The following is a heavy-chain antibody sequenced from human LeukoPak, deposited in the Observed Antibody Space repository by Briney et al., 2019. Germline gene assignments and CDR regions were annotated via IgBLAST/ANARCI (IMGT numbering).Heavy chain of an antibody. D-gene: IGHD5-24*01. J-gene: IGHJ4*02. CDR3: TTTLRWVHTGYDY. V-gene: IGHV3-15*01. Sequence: PGGSLRLSCAASGFSFGDSDMNWFRQAPGKGLEFVGRIKSKTDGGAADYAAPVKGRFTISRDDSGSTLYLQLNSLKIEDTAVYYCTTTLRWVHTGYDYWGQGTLVTVSS. CDR2: IKSKTDGGAA. CDR1: GFSFGDSD.